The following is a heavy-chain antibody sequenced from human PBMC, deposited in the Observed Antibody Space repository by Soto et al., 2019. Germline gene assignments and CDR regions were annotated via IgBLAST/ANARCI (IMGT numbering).Heavy chain of an antibody. V-gene: IGHV3-30*18. CDR2: ISYDGSNK. J-gene: IGHJ6*02. CDR1: GFTFDDYA. CDR3: AKDGFTMVRGSRTPYGMDV. D-gene: IGHD3-10*01. Sequence: SLRLSCAASGFTFDDYAMHWVRQAPGEGLEWVAVISYDGSNKYYADSVKGRFTISRDNSKNTLYLQMNSLRAEDTAVYYCAKDGFTMVRGSRTPYGMDVWGQGTTVTVSS.